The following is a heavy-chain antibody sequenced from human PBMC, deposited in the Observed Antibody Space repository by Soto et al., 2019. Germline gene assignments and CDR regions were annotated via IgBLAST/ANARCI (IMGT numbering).Heavy chain of an antibody. CDR1: GFTFNSYA. J-gene: IGHJ3*01. D-gene: IGHD3-22*01. Sequence: EVQLLESGGDLVQPGGSLRLSCAASGFTFNSYAMSWVRQAPGKGLEWVSSVSASGDITYYADSVKGRFTLSRDNSRKMLSLQLSSLRTEDTAVYYCAKPLAMFYDPPDAFDVWGQGTMVTVSS. V-gene: IGHV3-23*01. CDR2: VSASGDIT. CDR3: AKPLAMFYDPPDAFDV.